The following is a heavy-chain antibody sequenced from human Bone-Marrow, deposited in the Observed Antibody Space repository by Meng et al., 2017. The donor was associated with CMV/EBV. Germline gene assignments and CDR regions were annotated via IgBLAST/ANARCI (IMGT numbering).Heavy chain of an antibody. D-gene: IGHD2-2*02. CDR3: ASGPIVVVPAAIGRYYYAMDV. V-gene: IGHV4-31*03. J-gene: IGHJ6*02. Sequence: LRLSCTVSGGSISSTTYYWSWIRQHPGKGLEWIGYIYYSGSTYYNPSLKSRVSISVDTSKNQFSLKLNSVTAADTAVYYCASGPIVVVPAAIGRYYYAMDVWGHGTAVTVSS. CDR1: GGSISSTTYY. CDR2: IYYSGST.